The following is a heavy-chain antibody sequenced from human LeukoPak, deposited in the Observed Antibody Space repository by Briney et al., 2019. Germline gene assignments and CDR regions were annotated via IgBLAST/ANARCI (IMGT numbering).Heavy chain of an antibody. CDR3: ARGVYYDFWSDI. CDR2: INPSGGGT. Sequence: GASVKVSCKASGYTFTGDYMHWVRQAPGQGLEWMGRINPSGGGTNYAQKFQGRVTMTRDTSISTAYMELSRLRSDDTAVYYCARGVYYDFWSDIWGQGTMVTVSS. J-gene: IGHJ3*02. D-gene: IGHD3-3*01. V-gene: IGHV1-2*06. CDR1: GYTFTGDY.